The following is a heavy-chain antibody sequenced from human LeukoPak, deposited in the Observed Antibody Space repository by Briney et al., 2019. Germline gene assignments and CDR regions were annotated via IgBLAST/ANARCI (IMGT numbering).Heavy chain of an antibody. J-gene: IGHJ4*02. D-gene: IGHD4-17*01. Sequence: SGTLSLTCAVYGGSFSGYYWSWIRQPPGKGLEWIGEINHSGSTNYNPSLKSRVTISVDTSKNQFSLKLSSVTAADTAVYYCARGARIDTGTFDYWGQGTLVTVSS. V-gene: IGHV4-34*01. CDR1: GGSFSGYY. CDR2: INHSGST. CDR3: ARGARIDTGTFDY.